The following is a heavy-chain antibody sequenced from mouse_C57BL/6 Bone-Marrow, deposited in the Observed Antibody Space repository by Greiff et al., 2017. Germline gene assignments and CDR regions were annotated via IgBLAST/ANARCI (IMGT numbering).Heavy chain of an antibody. Sequence: EVQLQQSGPELVRPGASVKLSCKASGFNIKDYYMHWVKQRPEQGLEWIGRIDPEDGDPDYSPKFQGKATMTADTSSSTASLQLSSLTSEDTAVYYCTTPCFTPWCAYWGQGTRVTVSA. CDR3: TTPCFTPWCAY. J-gene: IGHJ3*01. D-gene: IGHD2-12*01. V-gene: IGHV14-1*01. CDR1: GFNIKDYY. CDR2: IDPEDGDP.